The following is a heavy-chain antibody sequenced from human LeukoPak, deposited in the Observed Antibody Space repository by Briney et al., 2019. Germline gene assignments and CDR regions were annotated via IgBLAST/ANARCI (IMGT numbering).Heavy chain of an antibody. CDR1: GGTFSSYA. CDR2: IIPILGIA. Sequence: SVKVSCKASGGTFSSYAISWVRQAPGQGLEWMGRIIPILGIANYAQKFQGRVTITADKSTSTAYMELSSLRSEDTAVYYCAREGVAATGLDYWGQGTLVTVSS. CDR3: AREGVAATGLDY. V-gene: IGHV1-69*04. D-gene: IGHD6-13*01. J-gene: IGHJ4*02.